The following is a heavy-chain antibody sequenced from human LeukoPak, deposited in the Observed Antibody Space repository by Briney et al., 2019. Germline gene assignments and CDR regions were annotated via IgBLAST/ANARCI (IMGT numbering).Heavy chain of an antibody. CDR1: GGSISSNSYY. Sequence: SETLSLTCAVSGGSISSNSYYWGWIRQPPGKGLEWIGSIYYSGSTYYNPSLKSRVTISVDTSKNQFSLKLSSVTAADTAVYYCARHGGRRGAAGTRHFDYWGQGTLVTVSS. J-gene: IGHJ4*02. D-gene: IGHD6-13*01. CDR3: ARHGGRRGAAGTRHFDY. V-gene: IGHV4-39*01. CDR2: IYYSGST.